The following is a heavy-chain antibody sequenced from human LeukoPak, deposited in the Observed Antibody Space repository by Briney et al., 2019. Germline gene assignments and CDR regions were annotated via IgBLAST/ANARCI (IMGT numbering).Heavy chain of an antibody. CDR3: ARAPVATPSEFDY. Sequence: SQTLSLTCAVSGDSISSGGYWWSWIRQHPGKGPEWIGYISYGGKADYNPSLKSRVAISADMPKNQFTLKLSSTTAADTAVYYCARAPVATPSEFDYWGQGTLVTVSS. CDR1: GDSISSGGYW. V-gene: IGHV4-31*11. CDR2: ISYGGKA. J-gene: IGHJ4*02. D-gene: IGHD5-12*01.